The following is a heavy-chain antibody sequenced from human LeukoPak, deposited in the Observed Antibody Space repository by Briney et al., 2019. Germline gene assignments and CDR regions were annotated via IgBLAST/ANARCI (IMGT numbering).Heavy chain of an antibody. CDR3: AYDFWSGYYTGYNWFDP. CDR1: GGTFSSYA. Sequence: SVKVSCKASGGTFSSYAISWVRQAPGQGLEWMGRIIPIFGTANYAQKFQGRVTITADESTSTAYMEQSSLRSEDTAVYYCAYDFWSGYYTGYNWFDPWGQGTLVTVSS. D-gene: IGHD3-3*01. V-gene: IGHV1-69*15. J-gene: IGHJ5*02. CDR2: IIPIFGTA.